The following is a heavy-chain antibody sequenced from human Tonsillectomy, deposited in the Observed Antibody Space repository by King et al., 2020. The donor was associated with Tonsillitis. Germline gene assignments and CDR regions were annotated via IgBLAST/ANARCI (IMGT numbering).Heavy chain of an antibody. CDR1: GGSISSFY. Sequence: VQLQESGPGLVKPSGTLSLTCTVSGGSISSFYWSWVRQPPGRGLECIGYIYHSGSTNYNPSLRIRVTMSVDPSKNQFSLNLRSVTDADTAVYYCARGRGYGDPYDVFDIWGQGTMVTVSS. J-gene: IGHJ3*02. CDR2: IYHSGST. CDR3: ARGRGYGDPYDVFDI. V-gene: IGHV4-59*01. D-gene: IGHD5-18*01.